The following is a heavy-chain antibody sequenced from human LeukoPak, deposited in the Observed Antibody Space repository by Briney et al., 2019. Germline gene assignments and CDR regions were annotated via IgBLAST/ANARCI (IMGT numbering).Heavy chain of an antibody. CDR2: INWNGGST. CDR1: GFTFSSYG. D-gene: IGHD4-17*01. J-gene: IGHJ4*02. V-gene: IGHV3-20*04. Sequence: GGTLRLSCAASGFTFSSYGMSWVRQAPGKGLEWVSGINWNGGSTGYADSVKGRFTISRDNAKNSLYLQMNSLRAEDTALYYCARDGISTVTEQLYYFDYWGQGTLVTVSS. CDR3: ARDGISTVTEQLYYFDY.